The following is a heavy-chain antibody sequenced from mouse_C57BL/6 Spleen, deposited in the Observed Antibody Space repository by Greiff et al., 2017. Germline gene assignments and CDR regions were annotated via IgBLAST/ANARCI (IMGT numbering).Heavy chain of an antibody. CDR3: ARRYGWVYAMDY. D-gene: IGHD2-10*02. CDR1: GFTFTDYY. Sequence: EVQLVESGGGLVQPGGSLSLSCAASGFTFTDYYMSWVRQPPGKALEWLGFIRNKANGYTTEYSASVKVRFTISIDNSQSILYLQMHALRSEDSATYYCARRYGWVYAMDYWGQGTSVTVSS. V-gene: IGHV7-3*01. J-gene: IGHJ4*01. CDR2: IRNKANGYTT.